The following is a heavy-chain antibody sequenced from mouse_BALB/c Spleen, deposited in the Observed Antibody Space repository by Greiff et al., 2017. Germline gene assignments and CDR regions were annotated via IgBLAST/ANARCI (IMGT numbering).Heavy chain of an antibody. Sequence: VHLVESGPGLVAPSQSLSITCTVSGFSLTSYGVHWVRQPPGKGLEWLGVIWAGGSTNYNSALMSRLSISKDNSKSQVFLKMNSLQTDDTAMYYCAREGYGYGNHWYFDVWGAGTTVTVSS. J-gene: IGHJ1*01. CDR2: IWAGGST. D-gene: IGHD2-10*02. V-gene: IGHV2-9*02. CDR1: GFSLTSYG. CDR3: AREGYGYGNHWYFDV.